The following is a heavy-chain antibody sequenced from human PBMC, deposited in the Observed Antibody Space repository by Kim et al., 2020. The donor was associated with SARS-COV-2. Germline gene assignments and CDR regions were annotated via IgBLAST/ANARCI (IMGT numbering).Heavy chain of an antibody. J-gene: IGHJ4*02. V-gene: IGHV4-34*01. CDR1: GGSFSGYY. CDR2: INHSGST. Sequence: SETLSLTCAVYGGSFSGYYWSWIRQPPGKGLEWIGEINHSGSTNYNPSLKSRVTISVDTSKNQFSLKLSSVTAADTAVYYCARGTRVRVAGTFDYWGQGTLVTVSS. CDR3: ARGTRVRVAGTFDY. D-gene: IGHD6-19*01.